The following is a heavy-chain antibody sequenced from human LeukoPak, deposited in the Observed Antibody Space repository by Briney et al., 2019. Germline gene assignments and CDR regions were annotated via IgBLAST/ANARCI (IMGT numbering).Heavy chain of an antibody. CDR3: AGLQVVAIALDH. CDR2: IYHSGSI. CDR1: GASISSYY. Sequence: SETLSLTCTVSGASISSYYWTWIRQPPGKELEWAGHIYHSGSIYYNLSLESRVTISIDTSESQFSLKLASLTAADTAVYFCAGLQVVAIALDHWGQGTLVTVSS. J-gene: IGHJ4*02. D-gene: IGHD2-15*01. V-gene: IGHV4-59*01.